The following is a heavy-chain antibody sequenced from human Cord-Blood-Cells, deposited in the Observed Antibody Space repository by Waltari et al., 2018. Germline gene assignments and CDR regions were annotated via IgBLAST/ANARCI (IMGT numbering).Heavy chain of an antibody. CDR1: GGSFSGYY. V-gene: IGHV4-34*01. Sequence: QVRLQQWGAGLLKPSETLSLTCAVYGGSFSGYYWSWIRQPPGKGLEWIGEINHSGSTNYNPSLKSRVTISVDTSKNQFSLKLSSVTAADTAVYYCARSGDSGSYDYWGQGTLVTVSS. D-gene: IGHD1-26*01. J-gene: IGHJ4*02. CDR2: INHSGST. CDR3: ARSGDSGSYDY.